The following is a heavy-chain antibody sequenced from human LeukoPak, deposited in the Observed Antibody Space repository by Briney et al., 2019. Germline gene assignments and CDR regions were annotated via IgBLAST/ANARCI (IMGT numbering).Heavy chain of an antibody. CDR2: IIPIFGTA. D-gene: IGHD6-13*01. J-gene: IGHJ6*02. CDR3: ARDLGIAAAGTWYYYYGMDV. V-gene: IGHV1-69*13. CDR1: DYKFTSHT. Sequence: SVKVSCKASDYKFTSHTISWVRQAPGQGLEWMGGIIPIFGTANYAQKFQGRVTITADESTSTAYMELSSLRSEDTAVYYCARDLGIAAAGTWYYYYGMDVWGHGITVTVSS.